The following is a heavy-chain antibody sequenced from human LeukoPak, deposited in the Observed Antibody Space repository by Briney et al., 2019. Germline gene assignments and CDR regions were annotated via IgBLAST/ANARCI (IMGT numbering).Heavy chain of an antibody. CDR3: ARGDQSSGSYLFDY. J-gene: IGHJ4*02. V-gene: IGHV4-59*01. CDR1: GGSISSYY. Sequence: ASETLSLTCTVSGGSISSYYWSWIRQPPGKGLEWIGYIYYSGSTNYNPSLKSRVTISVDTSKNQFSLKLSSVTAADTAVYYCARGDQSSGSYLFDYWGQGTLVTVSS. CDR2: IYYSGST. D-gene: IGHD1-26*01.